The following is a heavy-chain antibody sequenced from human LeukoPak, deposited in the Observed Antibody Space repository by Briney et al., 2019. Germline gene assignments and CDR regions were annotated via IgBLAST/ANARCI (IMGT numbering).Heavy chain of an antibody. CDR2: ISAYNGNT. D-gene: IGHD6-13*01. CDR3: ARDWDQRYSSSWLPHFDY. V-gene: IGHV1-18*01. J-gene: IGHJ4*02. CDR1: GYTFTSYG. Sequence: GASVKVSCKASGYTFTSYGISWVRQAPGQGLEWMGWISAYNGNTNYAQKLQGRVTMTTDTSTSTAYMELRSLRSDDTAVYYCARDWDQRYSSSWLPHFDYWGQGTLVTVSS.